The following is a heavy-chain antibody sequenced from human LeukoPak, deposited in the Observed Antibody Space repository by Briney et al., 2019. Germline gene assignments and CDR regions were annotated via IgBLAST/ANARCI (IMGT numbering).Heavy chain of an antibody. CDR1: GGSFSGYY. V-gene: IGHV4-34*01. CDR3: ARSLHYYDSSGHPSGGWFDP. D-gene: IGHD3-22*01. CDR2: INHSGST. J-gene: IGHJ5*02. Sequence: PSETLSLTCAVYGGSFSGYYWSWIRQPPGKGLEWIGEINHSGSTNYNPSLKSRVTISVDTSKNQFSLKLSSVTAADTAVYYCARSLHYYDSSGHPSGGWFDPWGQGTLVTVSS.